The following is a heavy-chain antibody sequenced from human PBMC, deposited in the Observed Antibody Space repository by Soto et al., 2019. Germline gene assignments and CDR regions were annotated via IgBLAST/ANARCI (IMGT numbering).Heavy chain of an antibody. J-gene: IGHJ6*02. CDR2: ISYDGSSK. CDR1: GFPFSSYG. D-gene: IGHD2-21*02. Sequence: GRPLRVSCAASGFPFSSYGTHWVRQAPGKGLEWVALISYDGSSKYYADSVTARFTVSRDNSRTTVYLQMNGLRPEDTAVYYCAKVAQGDPLISDYGMDVWRQGTTVTVSS. V-gene: IGHV3-30*18. CDR3: AKVAQGDPLISDYGMDV.